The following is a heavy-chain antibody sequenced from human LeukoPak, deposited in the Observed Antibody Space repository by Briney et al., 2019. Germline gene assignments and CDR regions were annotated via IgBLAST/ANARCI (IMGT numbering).Heavy chain of an antibody. CDR3: ARAGDQYFDL. CDR2: ISPRGDST. D-gene: IGHD7-27*01. V-gene: IGHV1-46*01. J-gene: IGHJ4*02. CDR1: GYIFTNHF. Sequence: ASVKVSCKASGYIFTNHFVHWVRQAPGQGFEWMGIISPRGDSTSFAQKFVGRVTMTRGTSTSTVYMELSSLRSEDTAVYYCARAGDQYFDLWGQGTLVTVSS.